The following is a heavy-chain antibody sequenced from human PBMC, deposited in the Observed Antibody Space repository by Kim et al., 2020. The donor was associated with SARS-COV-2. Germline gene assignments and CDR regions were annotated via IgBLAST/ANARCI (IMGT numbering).Heavy chain of an antibody. V-gene: IGHV4-30-2*01. CDR3: ARGVPRDAFDI. J-gene: IGHJ3*02. CDR2: T. Sequence: TTYNPSLKSRVTISVDRSKNRFSLKLSSVTAADTAVYYCARGVPRDAFDIWGQGTMVTVSS.